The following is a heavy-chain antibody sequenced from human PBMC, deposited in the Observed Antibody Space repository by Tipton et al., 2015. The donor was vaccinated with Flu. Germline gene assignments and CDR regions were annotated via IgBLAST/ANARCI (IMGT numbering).Heavy chain of an antibody. CDR3: ARDPSLGMPDYFDS. CDR2: IYNSEYT. CDR1: GYSINSGYY. Sequence: TLSLTCAVSGYSINSGYYWNWIRQPPGKGLEWIGYIYNSEYTKYSPSLKSRVTISVDTSKKQFPLQLRSVTAADTAVYYCARDPSLGMPDYFDSWGQGTLFTASS. V-gene: IGHV4-38-2*02. J-gene: IGHJ4*02. D-gene: IGHD2-2*01.